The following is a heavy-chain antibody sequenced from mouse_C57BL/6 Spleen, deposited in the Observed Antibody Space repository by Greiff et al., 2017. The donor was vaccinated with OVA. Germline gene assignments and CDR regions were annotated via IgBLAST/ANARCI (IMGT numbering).Heavy chain of an antibody. CDR1: GYTFTDYY. Sequence: EVQLQQSGPELVKPGASVKISCKASGYTFTDYYMNWVKQSHGKSLEWIGDINPNNGGTSYNQKFKGKATLTVDKSSSTAYMELRSLTSEDSAVYYCARGDHYYGSSPFAYWGQGTLVTVSA. CDR3: ARGDHYYGSSPFAY. CDR2: INPNNGGT. D-gene: IGHD1-1*01. V-gene: IGHV1-26*01. J-gene: IGHJ3*01.